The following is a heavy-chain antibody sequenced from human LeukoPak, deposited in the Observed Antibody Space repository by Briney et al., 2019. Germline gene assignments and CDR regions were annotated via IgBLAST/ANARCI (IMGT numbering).Heavy chain of an antibody. CDR3: ARDNDSRVPPHFDY. J-gene: IGHJ4*02. CDR1: GGTFSSYA. V-gene: IGHV1-69*06. CDR2: IIPSFGTA. D-gene: IGHD3-16*01. Sequence: ASVTVSCKASGGTFSSYAISWVRQAPGQGLEWVGGIIPSFGTANYAQKFRGRVTITADKSTRTAYMELSSLRYEDTAVYYCARDNDSRVPPHFDYGGQATLGTVS.